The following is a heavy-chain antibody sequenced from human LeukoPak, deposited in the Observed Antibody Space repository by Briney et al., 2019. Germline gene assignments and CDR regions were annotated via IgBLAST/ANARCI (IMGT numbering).Heavy chain of an antibody. Sequence: ASVKVSCKASGYTFTGYYMHWVRQAPGQGLEWIGWINPNSGGTNYAQKFQGRVTMTRGTSISTAYMELSRLRSDDTAVYYCASTSSGWYPHYYYMDVWGKGTTVTVSS. CDR1: GYTFTGYY. J-gene: IGHJ6*03. D-gene: IGHD6-19*01. V-gene: IGHV1-2*02. CDR2: INPNSGGT. CDR3: ASTSSGWYPHYYYMDV.